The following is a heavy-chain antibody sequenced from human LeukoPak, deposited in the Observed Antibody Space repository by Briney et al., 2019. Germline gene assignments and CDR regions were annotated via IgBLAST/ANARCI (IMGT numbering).Heavy chain of an antibody. V-gene: IGHV3-30-3*01. CDR1: GFTFSSYA. J-gene: IGHJ4*02. CDR2: ISYDGSNK. D-gene: IGHD3-9*01. CDR3: ARGLSATYYDIVEEYFDY. Sequence: GGSLRLSCAASGFTFSSYAMPWVRQAPGKGLEWVAVISYDGSNKYYADSVKGRFTISRDNSKNTLYLQMNSLRAEDTAVYYCARGLSATYYDIVEEYFDYWGQGTLVTVSS.